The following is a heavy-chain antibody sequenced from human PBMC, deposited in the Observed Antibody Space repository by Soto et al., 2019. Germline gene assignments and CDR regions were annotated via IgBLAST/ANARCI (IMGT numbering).Heavy chain of an antibody. D-gene: IGHD5-18*01. V-gene: IGHV1-69*01. CDR3: ARQNRDTPMVPFDV. CDR1: RGTFNRYA. J-gene: IGHJ4*02. Sequence: QVQLVQSGAEVKKPGSSVKVSCLASRGTFNRYAINWVRQAPGHGLEWLGALVPQFGTPNYAQKFQDRVTIVADESTNTTSMELRCLTSDDTAVSYCARQNRDTPMVPFDVWGQGTLVTVSS. CDR2: LVPQFGTP.